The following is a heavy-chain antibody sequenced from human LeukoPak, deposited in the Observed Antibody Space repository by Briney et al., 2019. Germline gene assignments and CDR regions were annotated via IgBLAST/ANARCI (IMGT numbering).Heavy chain of an antibody. D-gene: IGHD6-19*01. CDR3: ARPNYSSGWYSWFDP. J-gene: IGHJ5*02. V-gene: IGHV4-59*01. Sequence: SETLSLTCTVSGGSITSYYWTWIRQPPGKGLEWIGYIFYSGSINYNPSLKSRVTISVDTSKNQFSLKLTSVTAADTAVYYCARPNYSSGWYSWFDPWGQGTLVTVSS. CDR1: GGSITSYY. CDR2: IFYSGSI.